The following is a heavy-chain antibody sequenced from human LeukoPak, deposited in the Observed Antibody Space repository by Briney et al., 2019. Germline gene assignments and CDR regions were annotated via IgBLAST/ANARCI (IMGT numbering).Heavy chain of an antibody. D-gene: IGHD2-2*01. J-gene: IGHJ6*02. V-gene: IGHV3-53*01. CDR2: IYSGGST. CDR3: ARERRVYCSSTSCYGVDYYYYGMDV. Sequence: PGGSLRLSCAASGFTVSSNYMSWVRQAPGKGLEWVSVIYSGGSTYYADSVKGRFTISRDNSKNTLYLQMNSLRAEDTAVYYCARERRVYCSSTSCYGVDYYYYGMDVWGQGTTVTVSS. CDR1: GFTVSSNY.